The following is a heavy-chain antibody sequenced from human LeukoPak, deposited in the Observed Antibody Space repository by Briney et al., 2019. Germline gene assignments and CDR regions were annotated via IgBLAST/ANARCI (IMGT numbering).Heavy chain of an antibody. CDR1: GGSISSGGYY. V-gene: IGHV4-30-2*01. J-gene: IGHJ4*02. CDR2: IYHSGST. Sequence: PSETLSLTCTVSGGSISSGGYYWSWIRQPPGKGLEWIGYIYHSGSTYYNPSLKSRVTISVDRSKNQFSLKLSSVTAADTAVYYCARMCGGGYCSSTPDYWGQGTLVTVSS. D-gene: IGHD2-2*01. CDR3: ARMCGGGYCSSTPDY.